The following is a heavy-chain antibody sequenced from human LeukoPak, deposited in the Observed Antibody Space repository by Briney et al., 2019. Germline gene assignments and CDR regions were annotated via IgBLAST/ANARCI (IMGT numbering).Heavy chain of an antibody. CDR1: GFTFSNYA. V-gene: IGHV3-64*01. Sequence: GGSLRLSCAASGFTFSNYAMHWVRQAPGKGLEYVSAISSNGHSTDYAISVKGRFTISRDNSKNTLNLQMGSLGAEDMAVYYCARRPYSGSYYVDYWGQGTLVTVSS. D-gene: IGHD1-26*01. CDR2: ISSNGHST. CDR3: ARRPYSGSYYVDY. J-gene: IGHJ4*02.